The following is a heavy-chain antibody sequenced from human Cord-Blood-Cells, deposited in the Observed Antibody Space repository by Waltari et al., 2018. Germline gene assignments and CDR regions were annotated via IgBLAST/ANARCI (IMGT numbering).Heavy chain of an antibody. CDR1: GFTFSNAW. CDR2: IKSKTKGGTT. CDR3: TTDCSGGSCYHFDY. V-gene: IGHV3-15*01. Sequence: EVQLVGSGGGLVKPGGSLRLSCAASGFTFSNAWMSWVRQAPGKGLEWVGRIKSKTKGGTTDYAAPVKGRFTISRDDSKNTLYLQMNSLKTEDTAVYYCTTDCSGGSCYHFDYWGQGTLVTVSS. D-gene: IGHD2-15*01. J-gene: IGHJ4*02.